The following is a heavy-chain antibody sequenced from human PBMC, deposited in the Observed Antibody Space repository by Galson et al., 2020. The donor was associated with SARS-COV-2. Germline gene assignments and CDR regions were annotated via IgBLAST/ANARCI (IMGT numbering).Heavy chain of an antibody. V-gene: IGHV3-21*06. Sequence: GESLKISCAASGFTFSSFAMNWVRPAPGKGLEWVSSISSNSDYIYYADSVRGRFTMSRDHAKNSVFLQINSLRAEDTAVYYCTRDHGDIVVVPEEYYDYYYSMDVWGQGTTVTVSS. J-gene: IGHJ6*02. CDR3: TRDHGDIVVVPEEYYDYYYSMDV. CDR1: GFTFSSFA. CDR2: ISSNSDYI. D-gene: IGHD2-2*01.